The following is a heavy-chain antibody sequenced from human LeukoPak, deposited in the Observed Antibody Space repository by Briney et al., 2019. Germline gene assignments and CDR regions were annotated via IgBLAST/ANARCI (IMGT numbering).Heavy chain of an antibody. V-gene: IGHV1-2*02. D-gene: IGHD5-12*01. CDR3: AREVADTSQAFDP. Sequence: ASVKVSCKASGYTFTGYYMHWVRQAPGQGLEWMGWINPNSGGTNYAQKFQGRVTMTRDTSISTAYMELSRLRSDDTAVYYCAREVADTSQAFDPWGQGTLVTVSS. CDR2: INPNSGGT. CDR1: GYTFTGYY. J-gene: IGHJ5*02.